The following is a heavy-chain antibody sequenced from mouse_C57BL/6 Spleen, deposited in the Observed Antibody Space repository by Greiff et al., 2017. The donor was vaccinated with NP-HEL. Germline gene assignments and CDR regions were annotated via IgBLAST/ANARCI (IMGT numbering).Heavy chain of an antibody. J-gene: IGHJ1*03. CDR3: ARSITTVVAWYFDV. CDR2: IWSGGST. D-gene: IGHD1-1*01. Sequence: QVQLKQSGPGLVQPSQSLSITCTVSGFSLTSYGVHWVRQSPGKGLEWLGVIWSGGSTDYNAAFISRLSISKDNSKSQVFFKMNSLQADDTAIYYCARSITTVVAWYFDVWGTGTTVTVSS. V-gene: IGHV2-2*01. CDR1: GFSLTSYG.